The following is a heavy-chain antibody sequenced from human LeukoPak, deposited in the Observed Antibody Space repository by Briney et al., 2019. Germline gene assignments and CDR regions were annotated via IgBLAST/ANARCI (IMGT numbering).Heavy chain of an antibody. CDR2: IKQEGSEK. J-gene: IGHJ4*02. V-gene: IGHV3-7*05. CDR3: AANSGPFDF. D-gene: IGHD6-19*01. Sequence: GGSLRLSCAASGFTFRNYWMSWVRQAPGKGLEFVANIKQEGSEKYYVDSVKGRFTISRDNAKNSLYLQMNGLRAEDTAVYYCAANSGPFDFWGQGTLVTVSA. CDR1: GFTFRNYW.